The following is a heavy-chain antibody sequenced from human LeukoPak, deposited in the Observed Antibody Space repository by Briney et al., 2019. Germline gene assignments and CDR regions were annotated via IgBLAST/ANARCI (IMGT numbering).Heavy chain of an antibody. CDR2: MNPNSGNT. CDR1: GYTFTSYD. V-gene: IGHV1-8*01. D-gene: IGHD3-22*01. Sequence: ASVKVSCKASGYTFTSYDINWVRQATGQGLEWMGWMNPNSGNTGYAQKFQGRVTMTRNTSISTAYMELSSLRSEDTAVYYCARGIIGYYYDSSGSFDAFDIWAKGQWSPSLQ. J-gene: IGHJ3*02. CDR3: ARGIIGYYYDSSGSFDAFDI.